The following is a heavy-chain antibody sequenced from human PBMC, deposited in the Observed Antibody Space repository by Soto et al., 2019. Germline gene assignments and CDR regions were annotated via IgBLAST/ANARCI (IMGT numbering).Heavy chain of an antibody. CDR1: GFTFRSYA. D-gene: IGHD4-17*01. CDR3: VRRPYSDYNKIYYFDY. J-gene: IGHJ4*02. Sequence: QVQLVESGGGVVQPGRSLRLSCAASGFTFRSYAMHWVRQAPGQGLEWVAVISPDGSITYYADSVKGRFTLSRDNSKNTLYVQMNSPRAQDTAVYFCVRRPYSDYNKIYYFDYWGQGALVTVSS. CDR2: ISPDGSIT. V-gene: IGHV3-30*04.